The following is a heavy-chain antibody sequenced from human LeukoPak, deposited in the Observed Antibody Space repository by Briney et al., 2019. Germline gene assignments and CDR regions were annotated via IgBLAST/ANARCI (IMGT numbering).Heavy chain of an antibody. J-gene: IGHJ4*02. CDR1: GFPFSSYV. V-gene: IGHV3-33*01. CDR2: IWYDGSNK. Sequence: PGGSLRLSCAASGFPFSSYVMHWVRQAPGKGLEWVADIWYDGSNKYYADSVKGRFTISRDNSKKTVYLQMNSLRAEDTAVYYCARDFSLQLFDYWGQGTLVTVFS. CDR3: ARDFSLQLFDY. D-gene: IGHD5-24*01.